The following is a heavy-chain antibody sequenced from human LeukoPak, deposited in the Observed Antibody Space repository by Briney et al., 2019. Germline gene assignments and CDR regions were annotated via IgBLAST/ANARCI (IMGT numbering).Heavy chain of an antibody. CDR3: ARGVYIAAAQYGY. D-gene: IGHD6-13*01. V-gene: IGHV4-59*01. Sequence: SETLSLTCTVSGGSISSYYWSWIRQPPGKGLEWIGYIYYSGTTNYNPSLKSRVTISVDTSKNQFSLKLSSVTAANTAVYYRARGVYIAAAQYGYWGQGTLVTVSS. CDR2: IYYSGTT. J-gene: IGHJ4*02. CDR1: GGSISSYY.